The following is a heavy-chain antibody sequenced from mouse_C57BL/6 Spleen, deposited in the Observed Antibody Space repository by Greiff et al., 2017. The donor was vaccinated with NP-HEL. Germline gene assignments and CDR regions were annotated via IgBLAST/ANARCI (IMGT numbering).Heavy chain of an antibody. CDR2: INPNNGGT. CDR1: GYTFTDYY. CDR3: ARESQDYFDY. J-gene: IGHJ2*01. Sequence: VQLQQSGPELVKPGASVKISCKASGYTFTDYYMNWVKPSHGKSLEWIGDINPNNGGTSYNQKFKGKATLTVDKSSSTAYMELRSLTSEDSAVYYCARESQDYFDYWGQGTTLTVSS. V-gene: IGHV1-26*01. D-gene: IGHD3-2*02.